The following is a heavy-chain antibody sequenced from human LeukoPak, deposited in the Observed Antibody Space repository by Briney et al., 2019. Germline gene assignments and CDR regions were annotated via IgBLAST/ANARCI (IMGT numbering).Heavy chain of an antibody. D-gene: IGHD3-10*01. V-gene: IGHV4-59*01. CDR2: IYYSGST. CDR3: ARTTTVRGTYYMDV. Sequence: KPSETLSLTCAVYGGSFSGYYWSWIRQPPGKGLEWIGYIYYSGSTNYNPSLKSRVTISVDTSKNRFSLKLRSVTAADTAVYYCARTTTVRGTYYMDVWGKGTTVTVSS. J-gene: IGHJ6*03. CDR1: GGSFSGYY.